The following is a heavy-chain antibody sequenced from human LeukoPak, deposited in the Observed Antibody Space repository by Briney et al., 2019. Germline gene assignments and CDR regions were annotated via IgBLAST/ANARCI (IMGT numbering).Heavy chain of an antibody. V-gene: IGHV4-4*02. J-gene: IGHJ4*02. CDR3: ARVPRKGIAVAGTVDY. CDR2: IYHSGST. CDR1: GGSISSSNW. Sequence: SETLSLTCAVSGGSISSSNWWSWVRQPPGKGLEWIGEIYHSGSTNYNPSLKSRVTISVDKPKNQFSLKLSSVTAADTAVYYCARVPRKGIAVAGTVDYWGQGTLVTVSS. D-gene: IGHD6-19*01.